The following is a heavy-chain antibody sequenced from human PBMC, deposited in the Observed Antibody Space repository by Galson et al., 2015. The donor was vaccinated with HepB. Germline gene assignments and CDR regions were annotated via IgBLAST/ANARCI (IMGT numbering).Heavy chain of an antibody. CDR3: ARDQSYHDILTGSYSAPYDS. CDR1: GDSVSSNTAG. CDR2: TYYRSKWYN. Sequence: CAISGDSVSSNTAGWNWIRQSPLRGLEWLGRTYYRSKWYNDYAVSVKSRMTINPDTSKNQFSLQLKPVTPEDTAVYYCARDQSYHDILTGSYSAPYDSWGQGTLVTVSS. D-gene: IGHD3-9*01. J-gene: IGHJ4*02. V-gene: IGHV6-1*01.